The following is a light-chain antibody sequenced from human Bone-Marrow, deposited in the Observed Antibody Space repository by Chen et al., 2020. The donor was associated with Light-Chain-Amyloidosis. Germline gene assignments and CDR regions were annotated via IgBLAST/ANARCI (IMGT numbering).Light chain of an antibody. CDR1: QSVSSY. V-gene: IGKV3-11*01. CDR3: QQRSNWLYT. CDR2: DES. J-gene: IGKJ2*01. Sequence: EMVLRKSPTTLSFSPGERATLSCRASQSVSSYLAWYQQKPGQAPRRLIYDESNRATGIPARFSGSGSGTDFTLTISSLEPEDFAVYYCQQRSNWLYTFGQGTRLEIK.